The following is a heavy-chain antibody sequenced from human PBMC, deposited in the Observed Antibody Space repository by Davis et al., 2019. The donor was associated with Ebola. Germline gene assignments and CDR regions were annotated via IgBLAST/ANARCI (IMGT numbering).Heavy chain of an antibody. V-gene: IGHV1-46*01. Sequence: ASVKVSCKASGYTFTSYYVHWVRQAPGQGLEWMGIINPSGGSTSYAQKFQGRLTMTTDTSTSTAYMELRSLRSDDTAVYYCARDSSSSWYGQNDYWGQGTLVTVSS. D-gene: IGHD6-13*01. CDR2: INPSGGST. CDR1: GYTFTSYY. CDR3: ARDSSSSWYGQNDY. J-gene: IGHJ4*02.